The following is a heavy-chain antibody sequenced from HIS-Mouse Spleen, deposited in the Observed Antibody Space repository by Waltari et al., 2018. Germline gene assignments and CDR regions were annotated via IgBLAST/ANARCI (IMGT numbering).Heavy chain of an antibody. CDR1: GYTFTGNY. CDR3: ARVKRKQQLVSGYFDY. Sequence: QVQLVQSGAEVKKPGASVKVSCKASGYTFTGNYMHWVRQAPGQGLEWMGWINPNSGGTNYAQKFQGRVTMTRDTSISTAYMELSRLRSDDTAVYYCARVKRKQQLVSGYFDYWGQGTLVTVSS. CDR2: INPNSGGT. D-gene: IGHD6-13*01. J-gene: IGHJ4*02. V-gene: IGHV1-2*02.